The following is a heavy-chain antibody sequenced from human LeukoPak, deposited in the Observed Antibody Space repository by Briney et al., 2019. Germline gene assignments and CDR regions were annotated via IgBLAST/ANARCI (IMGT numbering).Heavy chain of an antibody. Sequence: PSETLSLTCTVSGGSISSYYLSWIRQPAGKGLEWIGRVYGGGSTTYNPSLKSRVTMSVDTSKNQFSLKLSSVTAADTAVYYCARANYYDSSGYSRGAFDIWGQGTMVTVSS. D-gene: IGHD3-22*01. CDR2: VYGGGST. CDR1: GGSISSYY. CDR3: ARANYYDSSGYSRGAFDI. V-gene: IGHV4-4*07. J-gene: IGHJ3*02.